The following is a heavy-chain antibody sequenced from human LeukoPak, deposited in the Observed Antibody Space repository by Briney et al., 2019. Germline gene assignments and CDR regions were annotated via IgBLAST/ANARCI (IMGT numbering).Heavy chain of an antibody. Sequence: GRSLRLSCAASGFTFSSYGMNWVRQAPGKGLEWVSSISSSSSYIYYADSVKGRFTISRDNATNSLYLQMNSLRAEDTAVYYCARPYGDYDFDYWGQGTLVTVSS. CDR2: ISSSSSYI. V-gene: IGHV3-21*01. CDR3: ARPYGDYDFDY. D-gene: IGHD4-17*01. CDR1: GFTFSSYG. J-gene: IGHJ4*02.